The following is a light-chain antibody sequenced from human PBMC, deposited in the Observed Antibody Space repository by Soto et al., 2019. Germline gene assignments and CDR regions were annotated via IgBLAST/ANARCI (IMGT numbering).Light chain of an antibody. CDR3: MQGTHWPLT. V-gene: IGKV2-30*01. CDR2: KVS. CDR1: QSLIYSDGNTY. J-gene: IGKJ2*01. Sequence: DVVLTQSPPSLPVTLGQPASISCRSRQSLIYSDGNTYLHWFQQRPGQSPRRLIYKVSNRDSGVPDRFSGSGSATDFTLKISRVEAEDVGVYYCMQGTHWPLTFGQGTKLEIK.